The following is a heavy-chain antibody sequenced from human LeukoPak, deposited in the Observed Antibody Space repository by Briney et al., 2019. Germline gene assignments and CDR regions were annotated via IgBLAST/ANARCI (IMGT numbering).Heavy chain of an antibody. CDR2: IYYSGNT. CDR1: GGSFSGYY. J-gene: IGHJ5*02. V-gene: IGHV4-34*09. D-gene: IGHD3-3*01. CDR3: AREGLSGYWFDP. Sequence: SETLSLTCAVYGGSFSGYYWSWIRQPPGKGLEWIGYIYYSGNTYYNPSLKSRITISVDTSKNQFSLKLSSVTAADTAVYYCAREGLSGYWFDPWGQGTLVTVSS.